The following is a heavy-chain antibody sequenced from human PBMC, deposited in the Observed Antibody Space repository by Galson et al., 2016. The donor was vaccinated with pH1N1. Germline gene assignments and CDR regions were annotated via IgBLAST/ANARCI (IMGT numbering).Heavy chain of an antibody. D-gene: IGHD1-1*01. CDR1: GYSFTTHW. CDR2: IYAGDSDA. Sequence: SGAELKKPGESLKISCKASGYSFTTHWIGWVRQMPGKGLEWMGIIYAGDSDARYSPSLKGQVSFSVDKSITTADLQWRSLKASDTAIYYCARQNEGALDVWGQGTTVTVSS. J-gene: IGHJ6*02. CDR3: ARQNEGALDV. V-gene: IGHV5-51*01.